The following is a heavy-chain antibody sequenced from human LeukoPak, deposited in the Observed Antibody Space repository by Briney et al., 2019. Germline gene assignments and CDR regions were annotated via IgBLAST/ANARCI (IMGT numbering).Heavy chain of an antibody. Sequence: AASVNVSCKASGYTFTSYGISWVRQAPGQGLEWMGWISAYNGNTNYAQTLQGRVIMTTDTSTSTAYMELRSLRSDDTAVYYCARDYGYCSGASCYPSGYWGQGTLVTVSS. CDR1: GYTFTSYG. J-gene: IGHJ4*02. D-gene: IGHD2-15*01. CDR3: ARDYGYCSGASCYPSGY. CDR2: ISAYNGNT. V-gene: IGHV1-18*01.